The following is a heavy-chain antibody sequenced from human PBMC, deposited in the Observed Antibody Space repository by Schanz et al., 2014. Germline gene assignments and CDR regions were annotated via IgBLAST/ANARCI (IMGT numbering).Heavy chain of an antibody. CDR2: IIPIHGIA. CDR3: ARGTMPGTFDI. CDR1: GYTFSSYG. D-gene: IGHD2-2*01. J-gene: IGHJ3*02. V-gene: IGHV1-69*04. Sequence: QVQLVQSGAEVKKPGASVKVSCKASGYTFSSYGITWVRQAPGQGLEWMGRIIPIHGIANYAQNFQGRVTFTADKSTSTAYMELSSLRYEDTALYYCARGTMPGTFDIWGQGTMVTVSS.